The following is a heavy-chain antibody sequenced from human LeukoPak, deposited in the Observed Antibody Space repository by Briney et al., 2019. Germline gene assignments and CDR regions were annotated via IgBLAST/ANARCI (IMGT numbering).Heavy chain of an antibody. J-gene: IGHJ4*02. Sequence: GGSLRLSCAASGFTVSSNYMTWVRQAPGKGLEWVSVIYSGGSTYYADSVKGRFAISRDNSKNTLYLQMNSLRAEDTAVYYCARDRGEYSYAYDYWGQGTLVTVSS. V-gene: IGHV3-53*01. CDR1: GFTVSSNY. CDR2: IYSGGST. D-gene: IGHD5-18*01. CDR3: ARDRGEYSYAYDY.